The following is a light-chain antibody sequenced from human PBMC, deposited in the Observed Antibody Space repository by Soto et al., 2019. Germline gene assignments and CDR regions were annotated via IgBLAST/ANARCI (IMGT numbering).Light chain of an antibody. CDR1: QSVSSSY. CDR3: QQYGSSPWG. Sequence: EIVLTQSPGTLSLSPGERATLSCSASQSVSSSYLAWYQQKPGQAPRLLIYGASSRATGVPDRFSGSGSGTDFTLTISRLEPEDFAVYYCQQYGSSPWGFGQGTKVEIK. J-gene: IGKJ1*01. CDR2: GAS. V-gene: IGKV3-20*01.